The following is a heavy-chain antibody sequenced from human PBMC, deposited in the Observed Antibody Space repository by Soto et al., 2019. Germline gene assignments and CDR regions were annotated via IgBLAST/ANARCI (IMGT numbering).Heavy chain of an antibody. CDR2: IYPCDSDT. CDR1: GYSFTSYW. CDR3: ARRETYYYDSSGYYYDY. V-gene: IGHV5-51*01. Sequence: GESLKISCKGSGYSFTSYWIGWVRQMPWKGLEWMGIIYPCDSDTRYSPSFQGQVTISADKSISTAYLQWSSLKASDTAMYYCARRETYYYDSSGYYYDYWGQGTLVTVSS. J-gene: IGHJ4*02. D-gene: IGHD3-22*01.